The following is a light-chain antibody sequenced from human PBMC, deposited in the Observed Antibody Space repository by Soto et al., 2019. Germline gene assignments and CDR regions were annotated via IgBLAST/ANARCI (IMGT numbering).Light chain of an antibody. Sequence: QSVLTQPASVSGSPGQSITISCTGTITDIGAYNYVSWYQQHPGKAPRLRIYEVSSRPSGVPNRFSGSKSGNAAYLTVSGRQADADDADYCSSSTRGITTYVFGTGTKVTAL. V-gene: IGLV2-14*01. CDR1: ITDIGAYNY. J-gene: IGLJ1*01. CDR3: SSSTRGITTYV. CDR2: EVS.